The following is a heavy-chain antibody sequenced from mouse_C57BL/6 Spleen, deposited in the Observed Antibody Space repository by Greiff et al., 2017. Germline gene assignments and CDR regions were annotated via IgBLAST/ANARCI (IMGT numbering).Heavy chain of an antibody. V-gene: IGHV1-76*01. J-gene: IGHJ4*01. CDR1: GYTFTDYY. Sequence: VQGVESGAELVRPGASVKLSCKASGYTFTDYYINWVKQRPGQGLAWIARIYPGSGNTYYNEKFKGKATLTAEKSSRTAYMQLSRLTSEDSAVYFCARSKHSSGGYAMDYWGQGTSVTVSS. CDR3: ARSKHSSGGYAMDY. CDR2: IYPGSGNT. D-gene: IGHD3-1*01.